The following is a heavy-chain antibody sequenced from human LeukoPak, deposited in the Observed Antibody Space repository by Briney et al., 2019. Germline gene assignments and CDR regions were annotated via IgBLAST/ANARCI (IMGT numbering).Heavy chain of an antibody. CDR3: ASQSYGDYCFDY. Sequence: ASVKVSCKASGYTFTGYYMHWVRQAPGQGLEWMGWINPNSGGTNYAQKFQGRVTMTRDTSISTAYMELRRLRSDDTAVYYCASQSYGDYCFDYWGQGTLVTVSS. CDR2: INPNSGGT. J-gene: IGHJ4*02. V-gene: IGHV1-2*02. CDR1: GYTFTGYY. D-gene: IGHD4-17*01.